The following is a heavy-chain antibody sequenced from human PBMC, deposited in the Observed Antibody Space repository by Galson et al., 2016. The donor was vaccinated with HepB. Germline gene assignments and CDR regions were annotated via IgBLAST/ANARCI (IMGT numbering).Heavy chain of an antibody. V-gene: IGHV4-59*01. CDR1: GDSISSYF. CDR3: ARGSDGCSGGSCYYRLDF. D-gene: IGHD2-15*01. CDR2: IYYGGST. Sequence: SETLSLTCTVSGDSISSYFWSWIRQPPGKGLEWIGYIYYGGSTNYNSSLKSRVTISVDTSKNQFSLNLNSVTAADTAVYYCARGSDGCSGGSCYYRLDFWGQGTTVTVSS. J-gene: IGHJ6*02.